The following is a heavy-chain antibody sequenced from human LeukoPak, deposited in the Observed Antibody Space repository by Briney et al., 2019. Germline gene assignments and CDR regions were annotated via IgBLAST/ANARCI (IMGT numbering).Heavy chain of an antibody. V-gene: IGHV3-33*01. CDR2: IWYDGSNK. CDR3: ARDRLGLYYFDY. D-gene: IGHD3-16*01. J-gene: IGHJ4*02. Sequence: GGSLRLSCAASGFTFSSYGMHWVRQAPGKGLEWVAVIWYDGSNKYYADSVKGRFTISRDNSKNTLYLQMNSLKAEDTAIYFCARDRLGLYYFDYWGQGTPVTVSS. CDR1: GFTFSSYG.